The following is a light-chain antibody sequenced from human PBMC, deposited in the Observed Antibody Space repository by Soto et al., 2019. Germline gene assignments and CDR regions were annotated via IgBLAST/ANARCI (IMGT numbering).Light chain of an antibody. J-gene: IGKJ1*01. Sequence: EIVLTQSPATLSLSPGERATLSCRASQSVSSYLAWNQQKPGQAPRLLIYDASNRTTGIPARFSGSGSGTDMTRSISSLEAEDVADYYCQQRSNWPWTFGQGTKVEIK. CDR1: QSVSSY. CDR2: DAS. CDR3: QQRSNWPWT. V-gene: IGKV3-11*01.